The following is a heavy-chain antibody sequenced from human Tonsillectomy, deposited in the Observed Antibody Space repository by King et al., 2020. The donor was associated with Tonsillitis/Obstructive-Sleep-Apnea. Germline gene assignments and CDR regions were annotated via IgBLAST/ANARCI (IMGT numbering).Heavy chain of an antibody. CDR2: IHYSGYT. J-gene: IGHJ5*02. CDR1: GGSISSHY. Sequence: QLQESGPGLVKPSETLSLTCTVSGGSISSHYWSWIRQPPGKGLEFIGDIHYSGYTTYSPSLKSRVTILVDTSKNQFSLKLSSVTAADTAVYYCARRRGYYTWFDPWGQGTLVTVSS. D-gene: IGHD3-3*01. CDR3: ARRRGYYTWFDP. V-gene: IGHV4-59*08.